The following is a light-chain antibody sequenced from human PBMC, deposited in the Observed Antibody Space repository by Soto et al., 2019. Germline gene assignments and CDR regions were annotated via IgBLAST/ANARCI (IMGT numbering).Light chain of an antibody. CDR1: STNIGSNY. CDR2: DQN. CDR3: GAWDHSLNVGV. Sequence: QSVSTQPPSVSAAAGQKVIISCSGSSTNIGSNYVSWYQQLPGTAPKLLIYDQNERPSGIPDRFSASKSGTSATLGITGLQTGDEAHYYCGAWDHSLNVGVFGGGTKLTVL. J-gene: IGLJ3*02. V-gene: IGLV1-51*01.